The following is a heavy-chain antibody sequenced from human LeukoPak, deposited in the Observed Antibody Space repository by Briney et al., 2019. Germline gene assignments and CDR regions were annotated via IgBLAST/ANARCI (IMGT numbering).Heavy chain of an antibody. Sequence: GGSLRLSCAASGFTFSTFGMTWVRQTPGNGLEWVSSISGGGDNTYYADSVKGRSTISRDNSKNTLYLQMDSLRAEDTAIYYCARSGYTSGTGKFDNWGQGTLVTVSS. D-gene: IGHD6-19*01. CDR1: GFTFSTFG. CDR3: ARSGYTSGTGKFDN. V-gene: IGHV3-23*01. J-gene: IGHJ4*02. CDR2: ISGGGDNT.